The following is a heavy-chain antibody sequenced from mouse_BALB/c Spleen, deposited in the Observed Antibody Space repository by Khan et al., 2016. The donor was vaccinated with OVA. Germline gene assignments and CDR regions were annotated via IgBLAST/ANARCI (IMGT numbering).Heavy chain of an antibody. CDR3: ARQPYYHYNVMDY. D-gene: IGHD2-10*01. CDR2: MWSDGST. CDR1: GFSLTNYG. V-gene: IGHV2-6-1*01. Sequence: QVQLKESGPGLVAPSQSLSITCTISGFSLTNYGIHWVRQPPGKGLEWLVLMWSDGSTTYNSALKSRLTISKDKSKSQVFLKMNSLQTDDTAMYFCARQPYYHYNVMDYWGQGTSVTVSS. J-gene: IGHJ4*01.